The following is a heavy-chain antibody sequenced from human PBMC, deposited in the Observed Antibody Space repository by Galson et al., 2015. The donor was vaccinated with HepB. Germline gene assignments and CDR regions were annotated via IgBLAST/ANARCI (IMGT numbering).Heavy chain of an antibody. J-gene: IGHJ6*02. D-gene: IGHD1-1*01. Sequence: SLRLSCAGSGFTFSNYALHWVRQTPGKGLEWVSGIGDSGGTASWADSVNGRFSTSRDNSRNTVYLQMNSLRGEDTGIYYCARYRTTRKYSYQDGLDIWGQGTTVTVSS. CDR1: GFTFSNYA. CDR3: ARYRTTRKYSYQDGLDI. V-gene: IGHV3-23*01. CDR2: IGDSGGTA.